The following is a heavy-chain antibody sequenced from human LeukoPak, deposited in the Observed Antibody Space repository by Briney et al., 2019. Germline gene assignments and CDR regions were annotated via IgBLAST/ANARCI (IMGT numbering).Heavy chain of an antibody. CDR2: ISSNGGST. D-gene: IGHD6-13*01. J-gene: IGHJ4*02. CDR1: GFTFSSYA. V-gene: IGHV3-64*01. CDR3: GRVKSSSWFYYFDY. Sequence: GGSLRLSCAASGFTFSSYAMHWVRQAPGKGLEYVSAISSNGGSTYYANSVKGRFTISRDNSKNTLYLQMGSLRAEDMAVYYCGRVKSSSWFYYFDYWGQGSLVTVSS.